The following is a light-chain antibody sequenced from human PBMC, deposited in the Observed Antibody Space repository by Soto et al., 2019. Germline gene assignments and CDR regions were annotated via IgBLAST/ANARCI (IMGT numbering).Light chain of an antibody. CDR2: DAS. J-gene: IGKJ4*01. Sequence: EMVLTQSPATLSLSPWESPTLSCRASQSVSSYLAWYQQQPGQAPRLLIYDASNRATGIPARFSGSGSRTAFTLNISRLQPEHFAVYYCQQRRNWPPALTFGGGTKVEIK. CDR3: QQRRNWPPALT. CDR1: QSVSSY. V-gene: IGKV3-11*01.